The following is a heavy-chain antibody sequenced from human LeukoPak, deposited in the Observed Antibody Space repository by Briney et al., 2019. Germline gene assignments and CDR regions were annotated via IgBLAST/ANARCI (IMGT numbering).Heavy chain of an antibody. CDR3: ARDGHFDY. J-gene: IGHJ4*02. V-gene: IGHV1-2*02. CDR2: ISPNSGGT. Sequence: DSVKVSCKSSGYTFTGYNMQWLRQAPGQGLEWMGWISPNSGGTNYAQKFQGRVTMTRDTSISTAYMELSRLRSDDTAVYYCARDGHFDYWGQGTLVTVSS. CDR1: GYTFTGYN.